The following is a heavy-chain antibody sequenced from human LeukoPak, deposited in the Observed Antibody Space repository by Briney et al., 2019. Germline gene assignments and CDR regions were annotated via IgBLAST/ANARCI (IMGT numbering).Heavy chain of an antibody. D-gene: IGHD6-19*01. CDR1: GFSVSSYE. CDR3: ARHNGWYDY. J-gene: IGHJ4*02. CDR2: ISSSGST. Sequence: HTGGSLRLSCAASGFSVSSYEMNWVRQAPGKGLEWISYISSSGSTMYADSVKGRFTISRDNAKNSLHLQMNSLRAEDTAVYYCARHNGWYDYWGQGTLVTVSS. V-gene: IGHV3-48*03.